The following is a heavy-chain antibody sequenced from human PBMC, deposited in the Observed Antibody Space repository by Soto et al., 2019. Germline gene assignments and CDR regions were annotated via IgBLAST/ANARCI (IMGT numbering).Heavy chain of an antibody. Sequence: GGSLRLSCAASGFTFSSYGMHCVRQAPCKGLEWVAVISYDGSNKYYADSVKGRFTISRDNSKNTLYLQMNSLRAEDTAVYYCAKERHSNYTLVPSLEYWGPGTLVTVSS. CDR3: AKERHSNYTLVPSLEY. CDR2: ISYDGSNK. CDR1: GFTFSSYG. V-gene: IGHV3-30*18. D-gene: IGHD4-4*01. J-gene: IGHJ4*02.